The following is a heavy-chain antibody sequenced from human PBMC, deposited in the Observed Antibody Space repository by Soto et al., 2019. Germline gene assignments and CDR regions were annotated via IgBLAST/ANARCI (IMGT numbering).Heavy chain of an antibody. J-gene: IGHJ3*02. CDR3: ARPSYGSGGRGAFDI. D-gene: IGHD3-10*01. V-gene: IGHV5-51*01. Sequence: PGESLKISCKGSGYSFTSYWIGWVRQMPGKGPEWMGIIYPGDSDTRYSPSFQGQVTISADKSISTAYLQWSSLKASDTAMYYCARPSYGSGGRGAFDIWGQGTMVTVSS. CDR1: GYSFTSYW. CDR2: IYPGDSDT.